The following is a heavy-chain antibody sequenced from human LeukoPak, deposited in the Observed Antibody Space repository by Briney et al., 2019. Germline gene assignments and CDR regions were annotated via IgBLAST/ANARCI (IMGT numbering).Heavy chain of an antibody. J-gene: IGHJ4*02. D-gene: IGHD3-10*01. V-gene: IGHV1-69*13. CDR1: GGTFSIYA. CDR2: IIPIFGTA. CDR3: ARVAARGVDYGSGSRDY. Sequence: GASVTVSCTASGGTFSIYAISWVRQAPGQGLEWMGGIIPIFGTANYAQKFQGRVTITADESTSTAYMELSSLRSEDTAVYYCARVAARGVDYGSGSRDYWGQGTLVTVSS.